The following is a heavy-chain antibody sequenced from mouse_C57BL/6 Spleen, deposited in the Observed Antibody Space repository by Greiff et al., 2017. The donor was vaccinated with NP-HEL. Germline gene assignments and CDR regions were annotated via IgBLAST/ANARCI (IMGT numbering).Heavy chain of an antibody. CDR3: ARHEMLGRAWFAY. J-gene: IGHJ3*01. CDR2: FYPGSGSI. Sequence: QFQLQQPGAELVIPGASVKLSCKASGYTFTEYTIHWVKQRSGQGLEWIGWFYPGSGSIKYNEKFTDKATLTADKSSRMVYREISRLTSEDAAVYVWARHEMLGRAWFAYWGQGTLVTVSA. D-gene: IGHD4-1*01. V-gene: IGHV1-62-2*01. CDR1: GYTFTEYT.